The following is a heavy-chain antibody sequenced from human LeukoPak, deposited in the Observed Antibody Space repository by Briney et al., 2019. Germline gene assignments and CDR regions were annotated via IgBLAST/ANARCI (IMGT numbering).Heavy chain of an antibody. CDR1: GGSISSSSYY. V-gene: IGHV4-39*07. CDR2: VYYTGAS. CDR3: ARGTPPQN. D-gene: IGHD2-15*01. J-gene: IGHJ4*02. Sequence: SETLSLTCTVSGGSISSSSYYWGWIRQPPGKGLEWIGSVYYTGASYYNPSLKSRVTISIDTSKKHFSLKLTSVTAADTAVYYCARGTPPQNWGQGTLVTVSS.